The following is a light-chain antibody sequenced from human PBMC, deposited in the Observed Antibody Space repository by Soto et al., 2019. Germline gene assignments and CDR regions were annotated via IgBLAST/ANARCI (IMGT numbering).Light chain of an antibody. CDR3: CACAGSSTCWV. CDR2: EVN. V-gene: IGLV2-23*02. CDR1: TRDVGGYDV. Sequence: QSALTQPASVSGSPGQSITISCSGTTRDVGGYDVVSWYQQHPGKAPKLMIFEVNQRPSGVSDRFSGSKSGNTASLTISGLQAGDEADYYCCACAGSSTCWVFGGGTKLTVL. J-gene: IGLJ3*02.